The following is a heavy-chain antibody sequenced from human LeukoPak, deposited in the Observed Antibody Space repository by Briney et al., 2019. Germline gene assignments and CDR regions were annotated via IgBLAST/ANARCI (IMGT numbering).Heavy chain of an antibody. CDR3: ARETMVRGVIDY. D-gene: IGHD3-10*01. V-gene: IGHV3-48*03. CDR1: GLPFRSYE. J-gene: IGHJ4*02. CDR2: ISSSGSTI. Sequence: GGPLRLSCADSGLPFRSYEMNWVRQAPGKGLEWVSYISSSGSTIYYADSVKGRFTISRDNAKNSLYLQMNSLRAEDTAVHYCARETMVRGVIDYWGQGTLVTVSS.